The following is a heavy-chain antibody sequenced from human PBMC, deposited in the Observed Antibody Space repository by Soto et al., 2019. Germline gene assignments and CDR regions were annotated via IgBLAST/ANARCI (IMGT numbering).Heavy chain of an antibody. V-gene: IGHV1-69*02. CDR2: IFTLNDIP. CDR1: GGTFRNYP. CDR3: ARGPLVVLNYFES. D-gene: IGHD3-10*01. J-gene: IGHJ4*02. Sequence: QVQLVQSGTEVKKPGSSVKVSCKASGGTFRNYPINWVRQAPGQGLEWMGSIFTLNDIPDYPQNFQARLTISADKSTITAYMELSSLTSDDTAMYFCARGPLVVLNYFESWGQGTLVTVSS.